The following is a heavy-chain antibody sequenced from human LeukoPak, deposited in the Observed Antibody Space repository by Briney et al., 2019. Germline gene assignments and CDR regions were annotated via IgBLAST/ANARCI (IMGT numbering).Heavy chain of an antibody. CDR3: AIFEGYCSSTSCYWVPFDP. Sequence: SVKVSCKASGGTFSSYAISWVRQAPGQGLEWMGGIIPIFGTANYAQKFQGRVTITADESASTAYMELSSLRSEDTAVYYCAIFEGYCSSTSCYWVPFDPWGQGTLVTVSS. D-gene: IGHD2-2*01. J-gene: IGHJ5*02. CDR1: GGTFSSYA. V-gene: IGHV1-69*13. CDR2: IIPIFGTA.